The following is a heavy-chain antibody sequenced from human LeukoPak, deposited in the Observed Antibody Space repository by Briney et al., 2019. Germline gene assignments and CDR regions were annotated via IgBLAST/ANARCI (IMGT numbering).Heavy chain of an antibody. CDR2: IIPILGIA. Sequence: SVKVSCKASGGTFSSYAISWVRQAPGQGLEWMGRIIPILGIANYAQKFQGRVTITADKSTSTAYMELSSLRSEDTAVYYCARESEELLDYFDYWGQGTLVTVSS. J-gene: IGHJ4*02. CDR1: GGTFSSYA. V-gene: IGHV1-69*04. D-gene: IGHD1-26*01. CDR3: ARESEELLDYFDY.